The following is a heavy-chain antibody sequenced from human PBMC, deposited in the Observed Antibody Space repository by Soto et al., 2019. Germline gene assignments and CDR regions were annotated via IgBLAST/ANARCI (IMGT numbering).Heavy chain of an antibody. D-gene: IGHD2-2*01. CDR1: EFSVSSNY. CDR2: IYASGTT. V-gene: IGHV3-66*01. Sequence: EVQLVESGGGLVQPGESLRLSCAASEFSVSSNYMSWVRQAPGKGLEWVSVIYASGTTYYADSVRGRFTISRDSSKNTMYLQMNSLRAEDTAVYYCARNPDCFTSGCYYTAYWGQGTLVTVS. CDR3: ARNPDCFTSGCYYTAY. J-gene: IGHJ4*02.